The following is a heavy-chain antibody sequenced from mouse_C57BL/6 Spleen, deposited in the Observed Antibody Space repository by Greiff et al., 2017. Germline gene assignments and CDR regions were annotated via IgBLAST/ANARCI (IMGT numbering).Heavy chain of an antibody. CDR3: ARHEDAYYYGSSYDGYFDV. J-gene: IGHJ1*03. CDR2: FYPGSGSI. V-gene: IGHV1-62-2*01. Sequence: QVQLQQSGAELVKPGASVKLSCKASGYTFTEYTIHWVKQRSGQGLEWIGWFYPGSGSIKYNEKFKDKATLTADKSSSTVYMELSRLTSEDSAVYFCARHEDAYYYGSSYDGYFDVSGTGTTVTVSS. D-gene: IGHD1-1*01. CDR1: GYTFTEYT.